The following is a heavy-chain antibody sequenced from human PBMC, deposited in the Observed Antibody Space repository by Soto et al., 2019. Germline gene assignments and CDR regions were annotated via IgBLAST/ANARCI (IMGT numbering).Heavy chain of an antibody. Sequence: GGSLRLSCAASGFTVSSNYMSWVRQAPGKGLEWVSVIYSGGSTYYADSVKGRFTISRDNSKNTLYLQMNSLKAEDTAVYYCARLSSVYGKDDWGQGTTVTVSS. CDR2: IYSGGST. CDR1: GFTVSSNY. J-gene: IGHJ6*02. D-gene: IGHD3-22*01. CDR3: ARLSSVYGKDD. V-gene: IGHV3-53*01.